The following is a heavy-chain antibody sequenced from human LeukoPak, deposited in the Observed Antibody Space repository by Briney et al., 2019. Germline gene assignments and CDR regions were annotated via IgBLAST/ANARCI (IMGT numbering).Heavy chain of an antibody. CDR2: ISWNSGSI. Sequence: PGGSLRLSCAASGFTFYDYAMHWVRQAPGKGLEWVSGISWNSGSIGYADSVKGRFTISRDNAKNSLYLQMNSLRAEDTALYYCAKETSIAAAGTPVDYWGQGTLVTVSS. CDR1: GFTFYDYA. J-gene: IGHJ4*02. D-gene: IGHD6-13*01. CDR3: AKETSIAAAGTPVDY. V-gene: IGHV3-9*01.